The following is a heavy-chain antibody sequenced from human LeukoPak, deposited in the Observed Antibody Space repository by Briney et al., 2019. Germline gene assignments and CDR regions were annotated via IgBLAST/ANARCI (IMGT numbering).Heavy chain of an antibody. CDR3: ASKQVATIYNYYYGMDV. D-gene: IGHD5-12*01. J-gene: IGHJ6*02. CDR2: IIPIFGIA. CDR1: GGTFSGDA. V-gene: IGHV1-69*04. Sequence: SVKVCCTASGGTFSGDAISWVRQAPGQGLEWMGRIIPIFGIANYAQKFQGRVTITADKSTSTAYMELSSLRSEDTAVYYCASKQVATIYNYYYGMDVWGQGTTVTVSS.